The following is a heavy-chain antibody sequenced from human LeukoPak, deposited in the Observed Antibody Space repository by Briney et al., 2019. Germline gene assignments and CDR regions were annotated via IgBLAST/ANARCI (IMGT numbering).Heavy chain of an antibody. V-gene: IGHV1-69*13. D-gene: IGHD5-12*01. CDR1: GGTFSSYA. J-gene: IGHJ4*02. CDR3: ARSGGYSGYDPPSDY. Sequence: SVRVSCKASGGTFSSYAISWVRQAPGQGLEWMGGIIPIFGTANHAQKFQGRVTITADESTSTAYMELSSLRSEDTAVYCCARSGGYSGYDPPSDYWGQGTLVTVSS. CDR2: IIPIFGTA.